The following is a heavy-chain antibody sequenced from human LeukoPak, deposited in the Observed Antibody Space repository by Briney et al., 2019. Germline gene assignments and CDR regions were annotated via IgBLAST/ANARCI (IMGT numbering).Heavy chain of an antibody. D-gene: IGHD3-22*01. CDR1: GGSISSGSYY. Sequence: SETLSLTCTVSGGSISSGSYYWSWIRQPAGKGLEWIGRIYTSGSTNYNPSLKSRVTISVDTSKNQFSLKLSSVTAADTAVYYCASYDSSAFDIWGQGTMVTVSS. J-gene: IGHJ3*02. CDR3: ASYDSSAFDI. CDR2: IYTSGST. V-gene: IGHV4-61*02.